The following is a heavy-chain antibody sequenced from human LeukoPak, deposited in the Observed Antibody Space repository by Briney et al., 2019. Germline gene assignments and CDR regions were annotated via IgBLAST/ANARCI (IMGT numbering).Heavy chain of an antibody. D-gene: IGHD1-26*01. Sequence: ASVKVSCKASGYTFTGYYIHWVRQAPGQGLEWMGWINPNSGGTNYAQKFQGRVTMTRDTSISTAYMELSRLRSDDTAVYYCARGAPRPDLVGGTYWPDWFDPWGQGTLVTVSS. J-gene: IGHJ5*02. CDR2: INPNSGGT. CDR1: GYTFTGYY. V-gene: IGHV1-2*02. CDR3: ARGAPRPDLVGGTYWPDWFDP.